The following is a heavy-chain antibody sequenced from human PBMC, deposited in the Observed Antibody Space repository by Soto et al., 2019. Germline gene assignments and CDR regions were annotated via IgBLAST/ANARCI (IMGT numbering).Heavy chain of an antibody. CDR1: GYTFTSYG. CDR3: ARVPATGYYYDSSGYSYFDY. J-gene: IGHJ4*02. D-gene: IGHD3-22*01. V-gene: IGHV1-18*01. Sequence: QVQLVQSGAEVKKPGASVKVSCKASGYTFTSYGISWVRQAPGQGLEWMGWISTYNGNTNYAQKLQGRVTMTTDTSTSTAYMELRSLRSDDTAVYYCARVPATGYYYDSSGYSYFDYWGQGTRVTVSS. CDR2: ISTYNGNT.